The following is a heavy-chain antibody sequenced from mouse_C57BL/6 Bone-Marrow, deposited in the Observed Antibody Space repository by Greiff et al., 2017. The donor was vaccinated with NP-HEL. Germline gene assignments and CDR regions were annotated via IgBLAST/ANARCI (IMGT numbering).Heavy chain of an antibody. Sequence: EVQGVESGGGLVQSGRSLRLSCATSGFTFSDFYMEWVRQAPGKGLEWIAASRNKANDYTTEYSASVKGRFIVSRDTSQSILYLQMNALRAEDTAIYYCARSPTGTVDYWGQGTTLTVSS. J-gene: IGHJ2*01. CDR1: GFTFSDFY. CDR2: SRNKANDYTT. CDR3: ARSPTGTVDY. V-gene: IGHV7-1*01. D-gene: IGHD4-1*02.